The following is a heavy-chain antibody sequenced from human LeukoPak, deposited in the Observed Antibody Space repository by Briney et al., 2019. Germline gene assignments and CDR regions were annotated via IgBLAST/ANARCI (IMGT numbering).Heavy chain of an antibody. CDR1: GYTFTGYY. CDR2: INPNSGGT. D-gene: IGHD5-12*01. Sequence: ASVKVSCKASGYTFTGYYMHSVRPAPGQGLEWMGWINPNSGGTNYAQKFQGRVTMTRDTSISTAYMELSRLRSDDTAVYYCARDPSGYDGLYYFDYWGQGTLVTISS. V-gene: IGHV1-2*02. J-gene: IGHJ4*02. CDR3: ARDPSGYDGLYYFDY.